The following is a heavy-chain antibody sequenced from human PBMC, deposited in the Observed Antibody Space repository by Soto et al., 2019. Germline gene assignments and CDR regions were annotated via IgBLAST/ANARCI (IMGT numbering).Heavy chain of an antibody. CDR1: GFTFSSYA. D-gene: IGHD2-15*01. J-gene: IGHJ4*02. Sequence: EVQLLESGGGLVQPGGSLRLSCAASGFTFSSYAMSWVRQAPGKGLEWVSAISGSGGSTYYADSVKGRFTISRDNSKNTLYLQMNSLRAEDTAVYYCAKLAVVAATRPPSFFDYWGQGPLVTVSS. CDR3: AKLAVVAATRPPSFFDY. V-gene: IGHV3-23*01. CDR2: ISGSGGST.